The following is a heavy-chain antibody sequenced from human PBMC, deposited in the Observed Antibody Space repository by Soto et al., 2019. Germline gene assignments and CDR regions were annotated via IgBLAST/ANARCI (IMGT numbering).Heavy chain of an antibody. V-gene: IGHV4-30-4*01. Sequence: LSLTFTVSGGSINSGDYYWTWVRQPPGKGLEWIGNIFHSGSTYYTPSLQSRVTISLDTSKNHFSLKLSSVTPADTAVYYCARDRYYGSGTYYNFYSGMDVWGQGTTVTVSS. J-gene: IGHJ6*02. CDR3: ARDRYYGSGTYYNFYSGMDV. D-gene: IGHD3-10*01. CDR1: GGSINSGDYY. CDR2: IFHSGST.